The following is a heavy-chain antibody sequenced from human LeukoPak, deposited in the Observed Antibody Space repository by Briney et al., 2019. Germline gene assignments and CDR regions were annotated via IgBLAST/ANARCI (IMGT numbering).Heavy chain of an antibody. CDR2: INPNSGGT. Sequence: GASVKVSCKASGYTFTGYYMHWVRQAPGQGLEWMGWINPNSGGTNYAQKFQGRVTMTRDTSISTAYMELSRPRSDDTAVYYCAREAVAGTQDAFDIWGQGTMVTVSS. J-gene: IGHJ3*02. V-gene: IGHV1-2*02. CDR1: GYTFTGYY. D-gene: IGHD6-19*01. CDR3: AREAVAGTQDAFDI.